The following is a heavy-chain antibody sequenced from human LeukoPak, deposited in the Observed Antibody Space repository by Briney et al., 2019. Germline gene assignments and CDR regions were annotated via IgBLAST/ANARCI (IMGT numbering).Heavy chain of an antibody. Sequence: GGSLRLSRAASGFSFSTYAMSWVRQAPGKGLECVSVINSGGSSYYADSVKGRFTISRDNSKNIVYLQMNSLRAEDTAVYYWAKDLAGSFDYWGQGTLVTVSS. CDR2: INSGGSS. CDR1: GFSFSTYA. V-gene: IGHV3-23*01. J-gene: IGHJ4*02. CDR3: AKDLAGSFDY. D-gene: IGHD3-10*01.